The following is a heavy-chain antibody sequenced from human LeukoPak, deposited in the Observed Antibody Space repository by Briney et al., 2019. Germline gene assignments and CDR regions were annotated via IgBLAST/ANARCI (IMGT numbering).Heavy chain of an antibody. D-gene: IGHD2-21*02. Sequence: SETLSLTCTVSGGSISSNYWSWIRQPPGKGLEWIGYIYHSGSTNYNPSLKSRVTISVDTSKNQFSLMLSSVTAANTAVYYCARYSAPVTSIDYWGQGTLVTVSS. CDR1: GGSISSNY. V-gene: IGHV4-59*01. CDR3: ARYSAPVTSIDY. J-gene: IGHJ4*02. CDR2: IYHSGST.